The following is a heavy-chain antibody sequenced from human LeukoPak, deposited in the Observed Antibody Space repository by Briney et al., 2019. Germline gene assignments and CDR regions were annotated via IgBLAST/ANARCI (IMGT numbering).Heavy chain of an antibody. CDR1: GFTFNNYA. V-gene: IGHV3-23*01. CDR2: ISDSGGKT. D-gene: IGHD6-13*01. J-gene: IGHJ4*02. CDR3: AKWRIAAAGPYFDY. Sequence: GGSLRLSCTAAGFTFNNYAMSWVRQAPGKGLEWVSHISDSGGKTYHADSVKGRFTISRDNSKNTLYLQMNSLRAEDTAVYYCAKWRIAAAGPYFDYWGQGILVTVSS.